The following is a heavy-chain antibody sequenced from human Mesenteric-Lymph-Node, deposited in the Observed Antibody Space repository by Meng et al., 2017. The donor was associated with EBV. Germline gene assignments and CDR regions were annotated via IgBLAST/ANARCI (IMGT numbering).Heavy chain of an antibody. Sequence: EVQLVESGGGLVKPGGYLRLSCAASGFSVSSYNMNWLRQAPGKGLEWVSSISSSSSYMYYVDSVKGRFTISRDNAKNSVYLQMNGLRVEDSAVYYCGRGASFLDYWGQGILGTVS. J-gene: IGHJ4*02. V-gene: IGHV3-21*01. CDR3: GRGASFLDY. CDR2: ISSSSSYM. CDR1: GFSVSSYN.